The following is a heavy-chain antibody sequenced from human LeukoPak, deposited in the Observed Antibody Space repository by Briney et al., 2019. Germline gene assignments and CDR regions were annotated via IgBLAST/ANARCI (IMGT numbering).Heavy chain of an antibody. V-gene: IGHV3-7*01. CDR3: AIQKADLITMVRGIIAF. D-gene: IGHD3-10*01. Sequence: GGSLRLSCAASGFTFSSYSMNWVRQAPGKGLEWVANIKPDGSENYYVDSVKGRFTISRDNDKNSLYLQMNGLRAEDTAVYYCAIQKADLITMVRGIIAFWGQGTLVTVSS. CDR1: GFTFSSYS. CDR2: IKPDGSEN. J-gene: IGHJ1*01.